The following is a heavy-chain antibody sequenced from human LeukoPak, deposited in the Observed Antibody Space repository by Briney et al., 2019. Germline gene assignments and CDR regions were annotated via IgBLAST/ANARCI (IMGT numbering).Heavy chain of an antibody. CDR1: GYTFTGYY. Sequence: ASVKVSCKASGYTFTGYYMHWVRQAPRQGLEWMGRINPNSGGTNYAQKFQGRVTMTRDTSISTAYMELSSLRSDDTAVFYCARRIAAAGHFDYWGQGTLVTVSS. D-gene: IGHD6-13*01. V-gene: IGHV1-2*06. CDR3: ARRIAAAGHFDY. J-gene: IGHJ4*02. CDR2: INPNSGGT.